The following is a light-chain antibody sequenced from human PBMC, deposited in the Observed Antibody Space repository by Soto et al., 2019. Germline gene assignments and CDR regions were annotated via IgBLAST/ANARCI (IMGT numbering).Light chain of an antibody. CDR3: RQYCSSPWA. Sequence: EIVLTQSPGPLSLSPGERATLSCRASQRVSSSYLAWYQQKPGQAPRLRIYVASSRAPGIPDRFSVSGSGTEFTLNISRFEPEDFAVYYCRQYCSSPWAFDRGTMVEIK. V-gene: IGKV3-20*01. CDR1: QRVSSSY. J-gene: IGKJ1*01. CDR2: VAS.